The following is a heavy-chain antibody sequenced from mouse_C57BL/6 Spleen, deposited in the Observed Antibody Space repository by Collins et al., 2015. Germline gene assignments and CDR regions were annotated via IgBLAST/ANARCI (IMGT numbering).Heavy chain of an antibody. CDR2: IYPGDGDT. Sequence: QVQLQQSGAELARPGASVKLSCKASGYTFTSYWMQWVKQRPGQGLEWIGAIYPGDGDTRYTQKFKGKATLTADKSSSTAYMQLSSLASEDSAVYYCASSPYGNFLSYWGQGTLVTVSA. D-gene: IGHD2-1*01. CDR1: GYTFTSYW. J-gene: IGHJ3*01. V-gene: IGHV1-87*01. CDR3: ASSPYGNFLSY.